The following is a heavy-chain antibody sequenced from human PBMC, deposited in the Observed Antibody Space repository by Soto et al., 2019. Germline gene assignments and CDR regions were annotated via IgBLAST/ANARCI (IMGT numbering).Heavy chain of an antibody. D-gene: IGHD3-22*01. Sequence: QVQLQESGPGLVKPSETLSLTCTVSGGSVSSGSYYWSWIRQPPGKGLEWIGYIYYSGSTNYNPSLKSRXXIXVXMSKNQFSLKLSSVTAADTAVYYCARSIVVVRLYDYWGQGTLVTVSS. CDR2: IYYSGST. CDR1: GGSVSSGSYY. CDR3: ARSIVVVRLYDY. V-gene: IGHV4-61*01. J-gene: IGHJ4*02.